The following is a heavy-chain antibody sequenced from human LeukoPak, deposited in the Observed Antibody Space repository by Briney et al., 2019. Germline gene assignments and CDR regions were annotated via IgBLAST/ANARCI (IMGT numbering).Heavy chain of an antibody. CDR3: AKGSSSSSRYYFDY. Sequence: GGSLRLSCAASGFTFSSYAMSWVRQAPGKGLEWVSVISGSGGSTYYADSVKGRFTISRDNSKNTLYLQMDSLRAADTAVYYCAKGSSSSSRYYFDYWGQGTLVTVSS. J-gene: IGHJ4*02. CDR2: ISGSGGST. CDR1: GFTFSSYA. D-gene: IGHD6-6*01. V-gene: IGHV3-23*01.